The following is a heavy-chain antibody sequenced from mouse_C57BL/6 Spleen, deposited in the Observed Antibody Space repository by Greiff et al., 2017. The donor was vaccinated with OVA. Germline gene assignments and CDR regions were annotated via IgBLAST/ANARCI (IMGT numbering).Heavy chain of an antibody. V-gene: IGHV1-18*01. D-gene: IGHD1-1*01. J-gene: IGHJ1*03. CDR3: ARHIYYGSSPSWYFDV. CDR1: GYTFTDYN. CDR2: INPNNGGT. Sequence: EVQLQQSGPELVKPGASVKIPCKASGYTFTDYNMDWVKQSHGKSLEWIGAINPNNGGTIYNQKFKGKATLTVDKSSSTAYMELRSLTSEDTAVYYCARHIYYGSSPSWYFDVWGTGTTVTVSS.